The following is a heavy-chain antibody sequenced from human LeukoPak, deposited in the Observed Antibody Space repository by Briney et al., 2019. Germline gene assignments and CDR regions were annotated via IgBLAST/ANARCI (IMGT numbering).Heavy chain of an antibody. CDR3: ATGPYVWESWHFNFYYMDV. CDR2: IIPTFGAT. CDR1: GGTFSSYG. Sequence: SVKVSCKASGGTFSSYGFSWVRQAPGQRPEWMGGIIPTFGATNYAQKFQGRVTISPDKSTRTAYMELNSLRSEDTAIYYCATGPYVWESWHFNFYYMDVWGKGTTVTVSS. D-gene: IGHD3-16*01. V-gene: IGHV1-69*06. J-gene: IGHJ6*03.